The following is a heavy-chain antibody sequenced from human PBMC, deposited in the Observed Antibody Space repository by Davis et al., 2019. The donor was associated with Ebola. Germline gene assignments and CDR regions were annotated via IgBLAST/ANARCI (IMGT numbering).Heavy chain of an antibody. CDR3: ARADGYKFTNYYYYGMDV. V-gene: IGHV3-23*01. CDR1: GFTFSSYA. D-gene: IGHD5-24*01. CDR2: ISGSGGST. J-gene: IGHJ6*02. Sequence: GESLKISCAASGFTFSSYAMSWVRHAPGKGLEWVSGISGSGGSTYYADTVNGRFTISRDNSKNTLYLQMNSLRDEDTAVYYCARADGYKFTNYYYYGMDVWGQGTTVTVSS.